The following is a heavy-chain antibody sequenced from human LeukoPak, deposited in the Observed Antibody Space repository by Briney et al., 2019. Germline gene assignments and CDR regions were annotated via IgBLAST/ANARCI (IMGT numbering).Heavy chain of an antibody. Sequence: PSETLSLTCTVSGGSISSYYWSWIRQPPGKELEWIGYIYYSGSTNYNPSLKSRVTISVDTSKNLFSLKLSYVAAADTAVYYCARADSSSWKDWGQGTLVTVSS. D-gene: IGHD6-13*01. CDR3: ARADSSSWKD. CDR1: GGSISSYY. J-gene: IGHJ4*02. CDR2: IYYSGST. V-gene: IGHV4-59*01.